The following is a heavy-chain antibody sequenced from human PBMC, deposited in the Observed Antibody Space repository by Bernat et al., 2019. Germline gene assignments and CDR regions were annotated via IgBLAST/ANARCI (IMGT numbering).Heavy chain of an antibody. D-gene: IGHD5-18*01. CDR1: GFTFSSYG. CDR2: IWYDGSNK. J-gene: IGHJ4*02. Sequence: QVQLVESGGGVVQPGRSLRLSCAASGFTFSSYGMHWVRQAPGKGLEWVAVIWYDGSNKYYADSVKGRFTISRDNSKNTLYLQMNSLRAEDTAVYYCARDWSRYLEGDTAMVTGGQGTLVTVSS. V-gene: IGHV3-33*01. CDR3: ARDWSRYLEGDTAMVT.